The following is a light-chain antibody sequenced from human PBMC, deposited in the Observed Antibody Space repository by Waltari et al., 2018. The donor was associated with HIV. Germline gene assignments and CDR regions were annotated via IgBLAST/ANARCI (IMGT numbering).Light chain of an antibody. Sequence: QSALTQPASASGSPGQSITISCTGTSTDVGRYTLVSWYQHHPGKAPKLMIYEVTKRPSGVSNRFSGSKSGNTASLTISGLQAEDEGDYHCCSYAGTSILVFGGGTKLTVL. CDR2: EVT. V-gene: IGLV2-23*02. CDR3: CSYAGTSILV. CDR1: STDVGRYTL. J-gene: IGLJ3*02.